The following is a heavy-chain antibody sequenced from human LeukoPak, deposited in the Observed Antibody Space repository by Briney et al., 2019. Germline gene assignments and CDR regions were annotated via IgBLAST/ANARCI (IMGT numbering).Heavy chain of an antibody. J-gene: IGHJ6*03. CDR2: IYYSGSS. CDR3: ARHCITSYYYMDV. V-gene: IGHV4-39*01. D-gene: IGHD3-10*01. Sequence: SETLSLTCTVSGGSISSSSYYWGWIRQPPGKGLEWIGSIYYSGSSYCNPSLKSRVTISVDTSKNQFSLRLSSVTAADTALYYCARHCITSYYYMDVWGKGTTVTVSS. CDR1: GGSISSSSYY.